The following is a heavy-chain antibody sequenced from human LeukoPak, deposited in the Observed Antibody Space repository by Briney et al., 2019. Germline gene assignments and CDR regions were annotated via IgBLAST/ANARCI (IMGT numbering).Heavy chain of an antibody. V-gene: IGHV3-23*01. D-gene: IGHD6-13*01. CDR3: AKAIGQQLVIDAFDI. Sequence: GGSLRLSCSGSGFNFGDYAVSWVRQAPGEGLEWVSSMSYNGGSTYYADSVKGRFTISRDNSRNTLYLQMNSLRAEDTAIYYCAKAIGQQLVIDAFDIWGQGTMVTVSS. CDR1: GFNFGDYA. CDR2: MSYNGGST. J-gene: IGHJ3*02.